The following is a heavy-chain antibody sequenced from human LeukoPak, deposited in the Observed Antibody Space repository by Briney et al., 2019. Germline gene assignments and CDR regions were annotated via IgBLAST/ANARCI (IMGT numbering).Heavy chain of an antibody. Sequence: SQTLSLTCTVSGGSISSGGSYWSWIRQHPGKGLEWIGYIYYSGSTYYNPSLKSRVTISVDTSKNQFSLKLSSVTAADTAVYYCARARPLDAFDIWGQGTMVTVSS. V-gene: IGHV4-31*03. CDR3: ARARPLDAFDI. CDR1: GGSISSGGSY. J-gene: IGHJ3*02. CDR2: IYYSGST. D-gene: IGHD6-6*01.